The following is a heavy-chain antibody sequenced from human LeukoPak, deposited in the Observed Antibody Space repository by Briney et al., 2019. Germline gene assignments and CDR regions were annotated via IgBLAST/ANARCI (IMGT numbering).Heavy chain of an antibody. D-gene: IGHD6-19*01. CDR1: GFTFSSYS. CDR3: ARGRADSSGWYLGY. V-gene: IGHV3-21*01. CDR2: ISSSSSYI. Sequence: PGGSLRLSCAASGFTFSSYSMNWVRQAPGKGLEWVSSISSSSSYIYYADSVKGRFTISRDNAKNSLYLQMNSLRAEDTAVYYCARGRADSSGWYLGYWGQGTLVTVSS. J-gene: IGHJ4*02.